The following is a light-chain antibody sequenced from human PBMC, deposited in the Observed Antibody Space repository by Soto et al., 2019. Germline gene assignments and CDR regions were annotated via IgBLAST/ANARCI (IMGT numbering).Light chain of an antibody. CDR3: QTWGAGVHVL. Sequence: QSALTQPASVSGSPGQSVTISCTGTSSDVGGYDYVSWYQQHPGTAPKLILYEVNNRPSGVSNRFSGSKSGNTASLIISGLQTEDEANYYCQTWGAGVHVLFGGGTKLTVL. V-gene: IGLV2-14*01. CDR2: EVN. J-gene: IGLJ2*01. CDR1: SSDVGGYDY.